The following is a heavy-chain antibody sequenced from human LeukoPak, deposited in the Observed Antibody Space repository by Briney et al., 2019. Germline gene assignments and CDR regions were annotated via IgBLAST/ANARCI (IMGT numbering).Heavy chain of an antibody. D-gene: IGHD2-2*01. CDR3: ARASSSTSYYYYSYYMDV. V-gene: IGHV4-31*03. CDR2: IYYSGST. CDR1: GGSISSGGYY. J-gene: IGHJ6*03. Sequence: SETLSLTCTVSGGSISSGGYYWSWIRQHPGKGLERIGYIYYSGSTYYNPSLKSRVTISVDTSKNQFSLKLSSVTAADTAVYYCARASSSTSYYYYSYYMDVWGKGTTVTVSS.